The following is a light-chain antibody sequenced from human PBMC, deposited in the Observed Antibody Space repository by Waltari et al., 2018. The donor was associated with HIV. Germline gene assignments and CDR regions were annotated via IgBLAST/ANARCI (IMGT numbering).Light chain of an antibody. Sequence: QSALTQPASVSGSPGQSITISCTGTSNDVGGYKYVSWYQQHPGKAPKVVIYEVSNRPAGVSNRFACSKSGNTASLTISGLQAEDEADYYCSSYASTSTRVFGGGTKLTVL. V-gene: IGLV2-14*01. CDR2: EVS. J-gene: IGLJ3*02. CDR1: SNDVGGYKY. CDR3: SSYASTSTRV.